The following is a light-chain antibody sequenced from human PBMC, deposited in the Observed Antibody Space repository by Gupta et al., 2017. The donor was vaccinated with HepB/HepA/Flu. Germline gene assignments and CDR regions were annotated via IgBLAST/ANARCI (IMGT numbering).Light chain of an antibody. CDR1: QNINNY. J-gene: IGKJ1*01. Sequence: DIQMTQSPSSLSAAVGDRVTITCRASQNINNYLNWYHQKPGEVPKLLIYAASRVQSGVPSRFSGSGSGTDFTLTITERQPEDFGSFCCQQTDVTPRTFGQGTKVEVK. CDR2: AAS. CDR3: QQTDVTPRT. V-gene: IGKV1-39*01.